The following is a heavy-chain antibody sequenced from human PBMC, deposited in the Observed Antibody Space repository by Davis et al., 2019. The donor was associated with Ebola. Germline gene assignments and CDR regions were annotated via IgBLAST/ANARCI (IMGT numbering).Heavy chain of an antibody. J-gene: IGHJ5*02. Sequence: PSETLSLTCTVSGGSISSGGYYWSWIRQHPGKGLEWIGYIYYSGSTYYNPSLKSRVTISVDTSKNQFSLKLSSVTAADTAVYYCAKDHGGHGSGIGYWFDPWGQGTLVTVSS. D-gene: IGHD3-10*01. CDR3: AKDHGGHGSGIGYWFDP. V-gene: IGHV4-31*03. CDR1: GGSISSGGYY. CDR2: IYYSGST.